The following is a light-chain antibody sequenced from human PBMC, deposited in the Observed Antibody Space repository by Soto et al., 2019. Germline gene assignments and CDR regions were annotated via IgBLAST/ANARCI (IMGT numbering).Light chain of an antibody. Sequence: QLVLTQSSSASASLGSSVKLTCTLSRGHSSYIIAWHQQQPGKAPRYLMKLEGSGTYNKGGGVPDRFSGSSSGADRYLTIPHLQFEDEADYYCETWDSNTYVFGTGTKVTVL. CDR2: LEGSGTY. CDR3: ETWDSNTYV. CDR1: RGHSSYI. J-gene: IGLJ1*01. V-gene: IGLV4-60*02.